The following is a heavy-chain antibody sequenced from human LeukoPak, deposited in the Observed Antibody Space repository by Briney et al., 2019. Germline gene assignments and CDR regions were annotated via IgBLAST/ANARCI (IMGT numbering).Heavy chain of an antibody. CDR3: ASQYYYGSGSYLIDY. D-gene: IGHD3-10*01. V-gene: IGHV3-33*01. J-gene: IGHJ4*02. CDR2: IWYDGGNK. Sequence: GGSLRLSCAASGFTFSSYGMHWVRQAPGKGLEWVAVIWYDGGNKYYADSVKGRFTTSRDNSKNTLYPQMNSLRAEDTAVYYCASQYYYGSGSYLIDYWGQGTLVTVSS. CDR1: GFTFSSYG.